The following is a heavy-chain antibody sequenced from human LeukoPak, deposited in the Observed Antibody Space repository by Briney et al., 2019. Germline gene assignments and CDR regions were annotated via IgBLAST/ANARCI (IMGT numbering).Heavy chain of an antibody. Sequence: SETLSLTCTVSGGSVSSGTYYWYWIRQPPGKGLEWIGYIHYSGSTNYNPSLKTRVTISVDTPKNQFSLKLSSVTAADTAVYYCARIFGSGPGEYTWFDPWGQGTLVTVSS. CDR2: IHYSGST. CDR1: GGSVSSGTYY. J-gene: IGHJ5*02. V-gene: IGHV4-61*01. D-gene: IGHD3-10*01. CDR3: ARIFGSGPGEYTWFDP.